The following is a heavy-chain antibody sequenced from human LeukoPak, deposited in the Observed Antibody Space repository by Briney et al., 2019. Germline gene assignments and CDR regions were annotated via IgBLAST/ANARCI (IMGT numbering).Heavy chain of an antibody. J-gene: IGHJ4*02. CDR1: GGSFSGYY. D-gene: IGHD6-13*01. Sequence: SETLSLTCAVYGGSFSGYYWSWIRQPPGKGLEWIGEINHSGSTNYNPSLKSRVTISVDTSKNQFSLKLSSVAAADTAVYYCARGSDTPYSSSWFFDYWGQGTLVTVSS. CDR3: ARGSDTPYSSSWFFDY. CDR2: INHSGST. V-gene: IGHV4-34*01.